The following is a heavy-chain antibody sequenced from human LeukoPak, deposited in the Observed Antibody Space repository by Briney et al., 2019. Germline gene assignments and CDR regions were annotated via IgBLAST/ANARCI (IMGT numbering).Heavy chain of an antibody. D-gene: IGHD6-13*01. V-gene: IGHV3-74*01. Sequence: GGSLTLSCAASGFTFSSYWMHWVRQAPGKGLVWVSRINSDGSSTSYADSVKGRFTISRDNAKNTLYLQMNSLRAEDTAVYYCARGRGIAAPRYYYYGMDVWGQGTTVTVSS. CDR3: ARGRGIAAPRYYYYGMDV. CDR1: GFTFSSYW. CDR2: INSDGSST. J-gene: IGHJ6*02.